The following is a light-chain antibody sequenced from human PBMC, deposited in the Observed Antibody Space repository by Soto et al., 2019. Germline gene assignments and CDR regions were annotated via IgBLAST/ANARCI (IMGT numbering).Light chain of an antibody. Sequence: DIQMTQSPSSVSASVGDRVTITCRASQGVSTWLAWYQQKPGKAPNLLIYTASSLQSGVTSRFSGSVSGTDFTLTISSLQPEDFATHYCQQTPAFPLTFGGGTKVEI. V-gene: IGKV1D-12*01. CDR3: QQTPAFPLT. CDR1: QGVSTW. CDR2: TAS. J-gene: IGKJ4*01.